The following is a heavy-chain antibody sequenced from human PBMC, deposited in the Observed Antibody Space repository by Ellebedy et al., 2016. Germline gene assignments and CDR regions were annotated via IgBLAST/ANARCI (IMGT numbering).Heavy chain of an antibody. J-gene: IGHJ4*02. CDR2: VSGSGGAT. CDR1: GFTFSSLA. Sequence: GGSLRLSCAASGFTFSSLAMGWVRQAPGKGLEWVSAVSGSGGATYHADSVRSRFTISRDNSKNTLYLQMNSLRAEDTAVYYCATRPGVASCWGQGTLVTVSS. D-gene: IGHD2-15*01. V-gene: IGHV3-23*01. CDR3: ATRPGVASC.